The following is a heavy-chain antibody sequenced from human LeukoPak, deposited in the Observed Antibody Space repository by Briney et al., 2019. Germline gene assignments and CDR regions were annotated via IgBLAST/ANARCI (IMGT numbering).Heavy chain of an antibody. Sequence: SETLSLTCTVSGGSISSSSYYWGWIRQPPGKGLEWIGSIYYSGSTYYNPSLKSRVTISVDTSKNQFSLKLSSVTAADTAVYYCARRARDQLPEWFDYWGQGTLVTVSS. CDR3: ARRARDQLPEWFDY. D-gene: IGHD2-2*01. J-gene: IGHJ4*02. CDR2: IYYSGST. V-gene: IGHV4-39*01. CDR1: GGSISSSSYY.